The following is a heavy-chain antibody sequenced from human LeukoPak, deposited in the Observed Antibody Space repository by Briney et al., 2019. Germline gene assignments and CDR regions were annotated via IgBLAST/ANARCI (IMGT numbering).Heavy chain of an antibody. D-gene: IGHD3-10*01. J-gene: IGHJ4*02. CDR2: FDPEDGET. V-gene: IGHV1-24*01. CDR1: GYTLTELS. CDR3: ARGEYYYGSGSYSPFDY. Sequence: ASVKVSCKVSGYTLTELSMHWVQQAPGKGLEWMGGFDPEDGETIYAQKFQGRVTMTEDTSTDTAYMELSSLRSDDTAVYYCARGEYYYGSGSYSPFDYWGQGTLVTVSS.